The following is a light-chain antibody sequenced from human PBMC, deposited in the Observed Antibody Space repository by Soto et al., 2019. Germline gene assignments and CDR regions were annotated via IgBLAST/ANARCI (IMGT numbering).Light chain of an antibody. CDR1: SSDVGGYKY. CDR3: SSYTSRSTLV. Sequence: QSALTQPASVSGSPGQSITISCTGTSSDVGGYKYVSWYQQHPGKAPKVMIYDVSNRPSGVSDRFSGSKSSNTASLTISGLQAEDEADYYCSSYTSRSTLVFGTGTKLTVL. V-gene: IGLV2-14*01. J-gene: IGLJ1*01. CDR2: DVS.